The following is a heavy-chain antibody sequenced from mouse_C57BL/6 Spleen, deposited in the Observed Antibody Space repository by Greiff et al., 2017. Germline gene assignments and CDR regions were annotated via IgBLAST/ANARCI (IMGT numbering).Heavy chain of an antibody. J-gene: IGHJ2*01. CDR3: ARQYYGSSYYFDY. CDR1: GFTFSDYG. V-gene: IGHV5-17*01. CDR2: ISSGSSTI. Sequence: EVHLVESGGGLVKPGGSLKLSCAASGFTFSDYGMHWVRQAPEKGLEWVAYISSGSSTIYYADTVKGRFTISRDNAKNTLFLQMTRLRSEDTAMYYCARQYYGSSYYFDYWGQGTTLTVSS. D-gene: IGHD1-1*01.